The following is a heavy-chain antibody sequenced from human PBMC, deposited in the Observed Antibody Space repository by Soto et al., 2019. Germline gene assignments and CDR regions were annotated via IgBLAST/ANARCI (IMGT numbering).Heavy chain of an antibody. D-gene: IGHD3-10*01. CDR3: AKSKAPFGELFRWVLGY. CDR2: ISYDGSNK. V-gene: IGHV3-30*18. Sequence: QVQLVESGGGVVQPGRSLRLSCAASGFTFSSYGMHWVRQAPGKGLEWVAVISYDGSNKYYADSVKGRFTISRDNSKNTLYLQMNSLRAEDTAVYYCAKSKAPFGELFRWVLGYWGQGTLVTVSS. J-gene: IGHJ4*02. CDR1: GFTFSSYG.